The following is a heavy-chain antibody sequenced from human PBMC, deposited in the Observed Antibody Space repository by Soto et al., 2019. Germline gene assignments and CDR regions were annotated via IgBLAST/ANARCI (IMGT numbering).Heavy chain of an antibody. CDR2: INQSGST. CDR1: GGSFSGYY. CDR3: ARGNNWFDP. V-gene: IGHV4-34*01. J-gene: IGHJ5*02. Sequence: SETLSLTCAVYGGSFSGYYWSWIRQPPGKGMEWIGEINQSGSTNYNPSLKSRVTISVDTSKNQFSLKLSSVTAADTAVYYCARGNNWFDPWGQGTLVTVSS.